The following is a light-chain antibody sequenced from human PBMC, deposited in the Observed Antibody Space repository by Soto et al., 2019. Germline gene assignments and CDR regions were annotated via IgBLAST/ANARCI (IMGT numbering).Light chain of an antibody. Sequence: QSVLTQPASVYGSPEQSITISCTGTSNDVGRYNLVSWYQQHPGKAPKVMIYEATKRPSGVSNRFSGSKSGNTASLTISGLQAEDEADYYCCAYAGSGAVVFGGGTKLTVL. CDR2: EAT. CDR1: SNDVGRYNL. CDR3: CAYAGSGAVV. V-gene: IGLV2-23*01. J-gene: IGLJ3*02.